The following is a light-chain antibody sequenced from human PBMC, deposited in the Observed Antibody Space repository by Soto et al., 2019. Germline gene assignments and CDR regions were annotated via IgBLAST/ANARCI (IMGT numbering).Light chain of an antibody. CDR1: QSIFNY. CDR2: AAS. CDR3: QQSYSSPWT. V-gene: IGKV1-39*01. J-gene: IGKJ1*01. Sequence: DIQVTQSPSSLSASVGDRVTITCRASQSIFNYLNWYHQKPGKAPKLLIYAASSLQSGVPSRFSGGGAGTDFTLTISSLQPEDFATYYCQQSYSSPWTFGLGTKVEIK.